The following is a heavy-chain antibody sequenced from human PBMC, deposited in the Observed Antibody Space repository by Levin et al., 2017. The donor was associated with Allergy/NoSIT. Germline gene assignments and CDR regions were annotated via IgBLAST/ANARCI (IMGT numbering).Heavy chain of an antibody. CDR2: INWNRDKI. CDR1: GFTFGDYA. J-gene: IGHJ4*02. Sequence: GGSLRLSCAASGFTFGDYAMHWVRQAPGKGLEWVSGINWNRDKIGYADSVRARFTISRDNAKNSLYLQMNSLGPEDTALYYCAKGLNWGSPNTFDYWGQGTLVTVSS. CDR3: AKGLNWGSPNTFDY. D-gene: IGHD7-27*01. V-gene: IGHV3-9*01.